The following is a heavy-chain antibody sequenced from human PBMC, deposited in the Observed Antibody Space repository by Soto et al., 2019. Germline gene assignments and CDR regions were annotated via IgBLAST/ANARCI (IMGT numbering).Heavy chain of an antibody. D-gene: IGHD5-18*01. V-gene: IGHV3-30*03. J-gene: IGHJ4*02. Sequence: QAQLVESGGGVVQPGRSRRLSCAASGFTFSSYGMHWVRQAPGTGLEGVAVISYDGGLQHYADSVKGRFTISRDNSKNMVLLQMNSLRAEDTAVYYCVSDRGYGHASVPYSWGQGTLVSVSS. CDR1: GFTFSSYG. CDR3: VSDRGYGHASVPYS. CDR2: ISYDGGLQ.